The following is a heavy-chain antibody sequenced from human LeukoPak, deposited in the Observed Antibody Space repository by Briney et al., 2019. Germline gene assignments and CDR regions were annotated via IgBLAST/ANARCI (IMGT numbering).Heavy chain of an antibody. CDR3: ARDNSVVVVIPDAFDI. V-gene: IGHV1-2*02. D-gene: IGHD3-22*01. CDR1: GYTFTGYY. CDR2: INPNSGGT. Sequence: ASVKVSCKASGYTFTGYYMHWVRQAPGQGLEWMGWINPNSGGTNYAQKFQGRVTMTRDTSISTAYMELSRLRSDDTAVYCCARDNSVVVVIPDAFDIWGQGTVVTVSS. J-gene: IGHJ3*02.